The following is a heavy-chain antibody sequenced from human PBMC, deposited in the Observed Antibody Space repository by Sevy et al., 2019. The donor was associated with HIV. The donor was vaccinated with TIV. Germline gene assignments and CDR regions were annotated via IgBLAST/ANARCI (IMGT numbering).Heavy chain of an antibody. V-gene: IGHV3-23*01. J-gene: IGHJ4*02. CDR1: GFTFSKYS. D-gene: IGHD2-8*01. Sequence: GGSLRLSCEPSGFTFSKYSMSWVRQAPGKGLEWVSTFSFGCGRINYTDSVKGRFTISRDDSKNTLYLQMNSLRAEDTAVYYCAREGCTKPHDYWGQGTLVTVSS. CDR3: AREGCTKPHDY. CDR2: FSFGCGRI.